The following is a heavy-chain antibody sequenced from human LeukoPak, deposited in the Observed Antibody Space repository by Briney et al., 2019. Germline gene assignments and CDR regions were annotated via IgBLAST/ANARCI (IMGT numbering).Heavy chain of an antibody. CDR3: ARGGRSWKYFDI. CDR1: GFTFSSYS. J-gene: IGHJ3*02. Sequence: GGSLRLSCAASGFTFSSYSMNWVRQAPGKGLEWVSSISGSSSYIYYADSVKGRFTISRDNAKNSLYLQMNSLRAEDTAVYYCARGGRSWKYFDIWGQGTMVTVSS. D-gene: IGHD2-15*01. V-gene: IGHV3-21*04. CDR2: ISGSSSYI.